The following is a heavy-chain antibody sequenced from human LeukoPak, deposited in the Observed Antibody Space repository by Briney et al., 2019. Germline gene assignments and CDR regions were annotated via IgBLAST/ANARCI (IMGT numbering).Heavy chain of an antibody. V-gene: IGHV3-23*01. CDR2: ISGSGGST. CDR3: AKSTRIAARGRNYFDY. D-gene: IGHD6-6*01. CDR1: GFTFSSYA. Sequence: GGSLRLSCAASGFTFSSYAMSWVRQAPGKGLEWVSAISGSGGSTYYADSVKGRFTISRDNSKNTLCLQMNSLRAEDTAVYYCAKSTRIAARGRNYFDYWGQGTLVTVSS. J-gene: IGHJ4*02.